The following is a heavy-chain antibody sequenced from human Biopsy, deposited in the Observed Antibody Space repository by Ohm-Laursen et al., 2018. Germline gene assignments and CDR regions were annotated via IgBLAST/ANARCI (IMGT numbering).Heavy chain of an antibody. D-gene: IGHD1-14*01. Sequence: TLSLTCTVSGGSLRSYSWSWIRQPAGKGLEWIGQIYTSGITNYNPSLKSRVAMSVDTSKNKFSLRVSSVTAADTAAYYCARDRDRRGWFDPWGQGTLVTVSS. CDR2: IYTSGIT. V-gene: IGHV4-4*07. CDR1: GGSLRSYS. CDR3: ARDRDRRGWFDP. J-gene: IGHJ5*02.